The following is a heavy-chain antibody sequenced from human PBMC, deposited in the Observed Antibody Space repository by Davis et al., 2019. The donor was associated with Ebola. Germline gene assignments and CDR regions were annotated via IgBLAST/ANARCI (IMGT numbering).Heavy chain of an antibody. V-gene: IGHV3-9*01. CDR2: ISWNSGSI. CDR3: AKGVEDYGDHLWDY. D-gene: IGHD4-17*01. Sequence: PGGSLRLSCAASGFTFDDYAMHWVRQAPGKGLEWVSGISWNSGSIGYADSVKGRFTISRDNAKNSLYLQMNSLRAEDTALYYCAKGVEDYGDHLWDYWGQGTLVTVSS. J-gene: IGHJ4*02. CDR1: GFTFDDYA.